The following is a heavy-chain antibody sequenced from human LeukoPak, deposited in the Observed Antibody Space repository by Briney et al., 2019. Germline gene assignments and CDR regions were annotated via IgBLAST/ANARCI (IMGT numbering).Heavy chain of an antibody. J-gene: IGHJ4*02. CDR2: ISSSSSYI. CDR1: GFTFSSYS. Sequence: GGSLRLSCAASGFTFSSYSMNWVRQAPGKGLEWVSSISSSSSYIYYADSVEGRFTISRDNAKNSLYLQMNSLRAEDTAVYYCARESGTYYYDSSGSEELDYWGQGTLVTVSS. CDR3: ARESGTYYYDSSGSEELDY. V-gene: IGHV3-21*01. D-gene: IGHD3-22*01.